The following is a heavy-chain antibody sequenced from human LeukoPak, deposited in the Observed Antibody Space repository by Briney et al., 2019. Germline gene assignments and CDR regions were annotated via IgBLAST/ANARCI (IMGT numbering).Heavy chain of an antibody. Sequence: SETLSLTCSVPGGSISSYYWSWIRQPPGKGLECIGYIYHSGSSNYTPSLKSRVTISADTSKNQFSLKLSSVTAADTAVYYCALGDSRGYPLGYWGQGTLVTVSS. CDR2: IYHSGSS. CDR1: GGSISSYY. D-gene: IGHD3-22*01. CDR3: ALGDSRGYPLGY. V-gene: IGHV4-59*01. J-gene: IGHJ4*02.